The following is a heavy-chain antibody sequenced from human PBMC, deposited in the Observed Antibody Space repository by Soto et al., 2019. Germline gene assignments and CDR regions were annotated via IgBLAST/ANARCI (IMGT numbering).Heavy chain of an antibody. CDR3: ARRTREYSGYLLGCYFDY. J-gene: IGHJ4*02. CDR2: IYWDDDK. Sequence: QITLKESGPTVVKPTQTLTLTCTFSFFSLDTSGVGVGWIRQPPGKALEWLALIYWDDDKRYNPSLKSRLTISKDTSKNQVVLTMTNMDPVDTATYYCARRTREYSGYLLGCYFDYWGQGTLVTVSS. D-gene: IGHD5-12*01. V-gene: IGHV2-5*02. CDR1: FFSLDTSGVG.